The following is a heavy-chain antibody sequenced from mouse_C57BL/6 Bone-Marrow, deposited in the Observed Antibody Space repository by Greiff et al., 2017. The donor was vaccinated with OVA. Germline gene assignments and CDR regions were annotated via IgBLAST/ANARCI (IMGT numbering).Heavy chain of an antibody. Sequence: EVQLVESVAELVRPGASVKLSCTASGFNIKNTYMHWVKQRPEQGLEWIGRIDPANGNTKYAPKFQGKATITADTSSSTAYMQLSSLTSEDSAVYYCARGNYGSSYDYWGQGTTLTVSS. D-gene: IGHD1-1*01. CDR1: GFNIKNTY. CDR2: IDPANGNT. J-gene: IGHJ2*01. CDR3: ARGNYGSSYDY. V-gene: IGHV14-3*01.